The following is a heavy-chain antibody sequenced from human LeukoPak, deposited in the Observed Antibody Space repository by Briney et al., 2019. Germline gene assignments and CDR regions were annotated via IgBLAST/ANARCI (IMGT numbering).Heavy chain of an antibody. CDR3: ARDQCSSTSCDSSNWFDP. Sequence: SETLSLTCTVSGGSISSYYWSWIRQPAGKGLEWIGRIYTSGSTNYNPSLKSRVTMSVDTSKNQFSLKLSSVTAADTAVYYCARDQCSSTSCDSSNWFDPWGQGTLVTVSS. CDR2: IYTSGST. CDR1: GGSISSYY. V-gene: IGHV4-4*07. J-gene: IGHJ5*02. D-gene: IGHD2-2*01.